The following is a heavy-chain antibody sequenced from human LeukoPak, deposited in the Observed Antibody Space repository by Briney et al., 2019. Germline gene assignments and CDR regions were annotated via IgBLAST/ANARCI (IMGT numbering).Heavy chain of an antibody. Sequence: PGGSLRLSCAASGFTFSSYRMHWVRQAPGKGLVWVSRINSDGSSTSYADSVKGRFTISRDNAKNTLYLQMNSLRAEDTAVYYCARVEYYYDSSGSFDPWGQGTLVTVSS. J-gene: IGHJ5*02. D-gene: IGHD3-22*01. CDR1: GFTFSSYR. V-gene: IGHV3-74*01. CDR3: ARVEYYYDSSGSFDP. CDR2: INSDGSST.